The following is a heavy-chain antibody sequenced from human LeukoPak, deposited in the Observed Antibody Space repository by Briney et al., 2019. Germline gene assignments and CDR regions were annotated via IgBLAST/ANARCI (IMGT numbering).Heavy chain of an antibody. CDR1: GGSISSYF. J-gene: IGHJ5*02. V-gene: IGHV4-34*01. CDR3: ARVLGIAVGAGATEDNYFDP. D-gene: IGHD2-21*01. Sequence: PSETLSLTCGVSGGSISSYFWTCIRQSPAKGLEWIGEINESGETDYNPSLKSRAEISIDTSRGQFYLTLRSVTAADAAMYYCARVLGIAVGAGATEDNYFDPWGQGILVTVSS. CDR2: INESGET.